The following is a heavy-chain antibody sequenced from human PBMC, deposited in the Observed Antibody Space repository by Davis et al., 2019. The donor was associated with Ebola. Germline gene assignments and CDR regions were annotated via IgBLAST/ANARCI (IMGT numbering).Heavy chain of an antibody. V-gene: IGHV4-59*01. CDR3: ARDIRLYDSSGFGYFDY. Sequence: SETLSLTCTVSGGSISSYYWSWIRQPPGKGLEWIGYIYYSGSTNYNPSLKSRVTISVATSKNQFSLKLSSVTAADTAVYYCARDIRLYDSSGFGYFDYWGQGNLVTVSS. CDR1: GGSISSYY. D-gene: IGHD3-22*01. CDR2: IYYSGST. J-gene: IGHJ4*02.